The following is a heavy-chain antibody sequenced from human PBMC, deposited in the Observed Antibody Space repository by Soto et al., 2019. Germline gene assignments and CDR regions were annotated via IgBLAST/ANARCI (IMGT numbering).Heavy chain of an antibody. Sequence: PGGSLRLSCAASGFTFSSYAMSWVRQAPGKGLEWVSAISGSGGSTYYADSVKGRFTISRDNSKNPLYLQMSNRRAEDTAVYYCATVHNTSRSFDYWGQGTLVTVSS. D-gene: IGHD1-20*01. CDR3: ATVHNTSRSFDY. J-gene: IGHJ4*02. V-gene: IGHV3-23*01. CDR2: ISGSGGST. CDR1: GFTFSSYA.